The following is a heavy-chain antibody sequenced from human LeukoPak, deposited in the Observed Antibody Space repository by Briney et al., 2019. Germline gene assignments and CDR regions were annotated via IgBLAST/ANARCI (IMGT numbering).Heavy chain of an antibody. CDR1: GFTFDDYD. J-gene: IGHJ4*02. CDR3: ARDRSYGAFDH. D-gene: IGHD5-18*01. Sequence: GGSLRLSCAASGFTFDDYDMSWVRQAPGKGLDWVSGINWNGGGTGYADSVKGRFTISRDNAKNSLYVQMNSLRAEDTALYYCARDRSYGAFDHWGQGTLVTVSS. CDR2: INWNGGGT. V-gene: IGHV3-20*04.